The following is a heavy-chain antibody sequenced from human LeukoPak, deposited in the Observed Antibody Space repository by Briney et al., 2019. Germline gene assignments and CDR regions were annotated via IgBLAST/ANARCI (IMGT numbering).Heavy chain of an antibody. Sequence: ASVKVSCKASGYTFTSYYMLWVRQAPGQGLEWMGIINPSGGSTSYAQKFQGRVTMTRDMSTSTVYMELSSLRSEDTAVYYCARDSGDGSGSYYQFDYWGQGTLVTVSS. CDR3: ARDSGDGSGSYYQFDY. CDR2: INPSGGST. V-gene: IGHV1-46*01. CDR1: GYTFTSYY. J-gene: IGHJ4*02. D-gene: IGHD3-10*01.